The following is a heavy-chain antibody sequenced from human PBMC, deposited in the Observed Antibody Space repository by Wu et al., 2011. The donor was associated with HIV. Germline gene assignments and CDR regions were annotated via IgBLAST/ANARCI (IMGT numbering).Heavy chain of an antibody. CDR1: GDTFSSYG. CDR3: ASQNPDLVVVVAATHAPDAFDI. Sequence: QVQLVQSGAEVKKPGSSVKVSCKASGDTFSSYGISWVRQAPGQGLEWMGGIIPMFGTAKYAQKFRGRVTITTDDSTSTGYMELTSLRSEDTAVYYCASQNPDLVVVVAATHAPDAFDIWGQGTMVTVSS. J-gene: IGHJ3*02. D-gene: IGHD2-15*01. CDR2: IIPMFGTA. V-gene: IGHV1-69*05.